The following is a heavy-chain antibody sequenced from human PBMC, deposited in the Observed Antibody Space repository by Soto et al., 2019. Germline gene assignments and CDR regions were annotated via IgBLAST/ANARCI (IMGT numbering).Heavy chain of an antibody. CDR3: ARDQEVNYSNYGGTDNYYGMDV. CDR2: IYYTGST. J-gene: IGHJ6*02. V-gene: IGHV4-31*03. Sequence: QVQLQESGPGLVKPSQTLSLTCTVSGDSISSGGYYWSWIRQHPGKGLEWIGYIYYTGSTYYNPSLKSRVSISVDTSKNQFSLKLTSVTAADTAVYYCARDQEVNYSNYGGTDNYYGMDVWGQGTXVTVSS. D-gene: IGHD4-4*01. CDR1: GDSISSGGYY.